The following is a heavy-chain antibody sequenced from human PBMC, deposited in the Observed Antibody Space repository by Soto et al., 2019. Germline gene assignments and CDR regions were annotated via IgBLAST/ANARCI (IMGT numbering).Heavy chain of an antibody. V-gene: IGHV3-48*02. J-gene: IGHJ3*02. CDR2: ISSSSSTI. CDR3: AGPPAVEYSGYDWAAFDI. Sequence: PGGSLRLSCAASGFTFSSYSMNWVRQAPGKGLEWVSYISSSSSTIYYADSVKGRFTISRDNAKNSLYLQMNSLRDEDTAVYYCAGPPAVEYSGYDWAAFDIWGQGTMVTVSS. D-gene: IGHD5-12*01. CDR1: GFTFSSYS.